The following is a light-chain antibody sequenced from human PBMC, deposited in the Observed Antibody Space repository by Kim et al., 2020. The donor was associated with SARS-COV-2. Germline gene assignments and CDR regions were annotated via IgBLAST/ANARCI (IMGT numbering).Light chain of an antibody. CDR1: QSIINN. Sequence: EIVMTQSPATLSVSPGERATPSCRASQSIINNLAWYQQKPGQAPRLLISGASTRATGIPARFSGSGSGTEFTLTINSLQSEDFALYYCQQYNSWLITFGQGTRLEIK. CDR2: GAS. J-gene: IGKJ5*01. V-gene: IGKV3-15*01. CDR3: QQYNSWLIT.